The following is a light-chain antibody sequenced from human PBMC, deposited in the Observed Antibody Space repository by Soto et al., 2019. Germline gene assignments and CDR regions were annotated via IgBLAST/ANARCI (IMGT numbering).Light chain of an antibody. CDR1: SSDVGGYNC. CDR3: CSHSASYTFV. J-gene: IGLJ1*01. CDR2: DVT. V-gene: IGLV2-11*01. Sequence: QSALTQPRSVSGSPGQSVTISCTGTSSDVGGYNCVSWYQQHPGKAPQLIIYDVTQRPSGVPDRFSGSKSGNTASLSISGLQHEDEADYYCCSHSASYTFVFGTGTKVTV.